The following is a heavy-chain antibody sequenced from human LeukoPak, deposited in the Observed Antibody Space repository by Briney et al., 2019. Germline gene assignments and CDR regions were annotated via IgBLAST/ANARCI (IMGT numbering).Heavy chain of an antibody. CDR1: GGSVSSDSYY. CDR2: IYYSGST. V-gene: IGHV4-61*01. D-gene: IGHD2-8*01. J-gene: IGHJ4*03. CDR3: ARVPQFNGLFDY. Sequence: PSETPSLTCTVSGGSVSSDSYYWSWIRQPPGKGLEWIGYIYYSGSTNYNPSLKSRVTTSIDTSKNQFSLKLTSVTAADTAVYYCARVPQFNGLFDYWGQGTMVTVSS.